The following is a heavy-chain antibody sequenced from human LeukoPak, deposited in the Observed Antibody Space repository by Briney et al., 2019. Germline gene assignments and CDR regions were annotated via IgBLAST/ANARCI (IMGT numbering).Heavy chain of an antibody. V-gene: IGHV4-59*08. CDR3: ARGEWDGSGITPYDY. CDR2: IYYSGNT. Sequence: PSETLSLTCTDSGGSITSNFWSWIRQPPGKGLEWIGYIYYSGNTNYNPSLESRVTILVDTSKNQFSLKLSSVTAADTAVYYCARGEWDGSGITPYDYWGQGTLVTVSS. J-gene: IGHJ4*02. CDR1: GGSITSNF. D-gene: IGHD3-10*01.